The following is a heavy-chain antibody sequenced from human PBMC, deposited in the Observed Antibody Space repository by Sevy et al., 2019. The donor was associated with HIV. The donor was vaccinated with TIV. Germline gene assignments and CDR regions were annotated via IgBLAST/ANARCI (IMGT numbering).Heavy chain of an antibody. Sequence: ASVKVSCKASGYTFTSYGISWVRQAPGQGLEWMGWISAYNGNTNYAQKFQGRLTMTTDTSTNTAYMEMRSLRSDDTAMYYCAFTKGVFGVVMTSFFFDYWGQGTLVTVSS. D-gene: IGHD3-3*01. CDR2: ISAYNGNT. CDR1: GYTFTSYG. V-gene: IGHV1-18*01. CDR3: AFTKGVFGVVMTSFFFDY. J-gene: IGHJ4*02.